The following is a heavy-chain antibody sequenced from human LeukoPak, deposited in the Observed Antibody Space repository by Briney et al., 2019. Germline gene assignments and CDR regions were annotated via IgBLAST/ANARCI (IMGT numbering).Heavy chain of an antibody. D-gene: IGHD3-22*01. Sequence: PGGSLRLSCAASGFTFSSYAMSWVRQAPGKGLEWVSAISGTGSDTNYADSVKGRFTISRDNSKNTLYLQMNSLRAEDTAVYYCAKDFQNSYYYDSSRGQAPIGFDIWGQGTMVTVSS. CDR1: GFTFSSYA. J-gene: IGHJ3*02. V-gene: IGHV3-23*01. CDR3: AKDFQNSYYYDSSRGQAPIGFDI. CDR2: ISGTGSDT.